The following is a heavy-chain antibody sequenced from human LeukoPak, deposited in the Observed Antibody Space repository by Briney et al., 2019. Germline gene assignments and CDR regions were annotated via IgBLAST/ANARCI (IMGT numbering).Heavy chain of an antibody. Sequence: GGSLRLSCAASGFTFSFYDMHWVRQATGKSLEWVSGIGKGGDTYYPESVKGRFTLSRDTGKNSLYLQMNSLSAEDTAVYYCIRDPGLSHAFGAFDVWGQGTLVTVSS. V-gene: IGHV3-13*01. CDR1: GFTFSFYD. D-gene: IGHD2/OR15-2a*01. CDR3: IRDPGLSHAFGAFDV. CDR2: IGKGGDT. J-gene: IGHJ3*01.